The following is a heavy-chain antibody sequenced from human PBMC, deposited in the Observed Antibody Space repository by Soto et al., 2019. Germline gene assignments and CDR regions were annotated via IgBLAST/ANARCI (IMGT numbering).Heavy chain of an antibody. CDR3: ARLGNTVAGTIGIDY. CDR1: GVSISSSSYY. J-gene: IGHJ4*02. V-gene: IGHV4-39*01. D-gene: IGHD6-19*01. Sequence: SETLSLTCTVSGVSISSSSYYWGWIRQPPGKGLECIGSIFYSGSTYYNPSLKSRVTISVDTSKNQFSLKLSSVTAADTAVYYCARLGNTVAGTIGIDYWGQGTLVTVSS. CDR2: IFYSGST.